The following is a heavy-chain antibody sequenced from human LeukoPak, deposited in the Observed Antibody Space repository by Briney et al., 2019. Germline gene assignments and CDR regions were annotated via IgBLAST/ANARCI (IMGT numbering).Heavy chain of an antibody. J-gene: IGHJ6*03. CDR2: INHSGST. CDR3: ARPPVYDFWSGYVGGYYMDV. V-gene: IGHV4-34*01. CDR1: GGSFSGYY. Sequence: PSETLSLTCAVYGGSFSGYYLSWIRQPPGKGLEWIGEINHSGSTNYNPSLKSRVTISVDTSKNQFSLKLSSVTAADTAVYYCARPPVYDFWSGYVGGYYMDVWGKGTTVTVSS. D-gene: IGHD3-3*01.